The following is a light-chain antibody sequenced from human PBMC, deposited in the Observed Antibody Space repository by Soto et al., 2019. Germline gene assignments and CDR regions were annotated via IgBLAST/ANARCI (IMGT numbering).Light chain of an antibody. V-gene: IGKV1-27*01. CDR2: ATS. CDR3: QKYNSAPLT. J-gene: IGKJ4*01. CDR1: QGIAPD. Sequence: DVQMTQSPSSLSAFVGDRVTITCRASQGIAPDLAWFQQKPGKVPKLLIYATSTLQSGVPSRFSGSGSGTYFTLTINSRQPEDVGTYYCQKYNSAPLTFGGGTKVEIK.